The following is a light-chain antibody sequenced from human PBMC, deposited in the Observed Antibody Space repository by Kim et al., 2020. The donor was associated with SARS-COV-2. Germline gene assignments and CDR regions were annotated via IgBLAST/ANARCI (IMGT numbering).Light chain of an antibody. Sequence: ASVGDRVTITCRASHDISNYLVWFQQKPGKAPKPLIYAASTLRSGVPSRFSGSGFGTEFTLTISSLQPEDFATYYCQQYYSYPRTFGQGTKVDIK. CDR1: HDISNY. V-gene: IGKV1-16*01. CDR3: QQYYSYPRT. J-gene: IGKJ1*01. CDR2: AAS.